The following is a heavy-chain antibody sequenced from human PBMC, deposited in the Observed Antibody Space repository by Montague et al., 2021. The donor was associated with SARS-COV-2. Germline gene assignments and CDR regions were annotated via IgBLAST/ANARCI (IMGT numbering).Heavy chain of an antibody. Sequence: SLRLSCAASGFTFNNYAMHWVRQAPGKGLEWVAVIWFDGSKKYYADSVKGRFTISRDNSKNTLFLQMNSLRVEDTADYHCGRVLGTGYYNSAPFNYHYGMDVWGQGTTVAVSS. D-gene: IGHD3-9*01. CDR2: IWFDGSKK. CDR3: GRVLGTGYYNSAPFNYHYGMDV. J-gene: IGHJ6*02. CDR1: GFTFNNYA. V-gene: IGHV3-33*08.